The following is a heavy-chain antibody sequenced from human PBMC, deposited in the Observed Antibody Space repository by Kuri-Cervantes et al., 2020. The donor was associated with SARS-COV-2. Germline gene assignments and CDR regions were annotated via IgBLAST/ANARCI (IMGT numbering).Heavy chain of an antibody. CDR2: IYHSGST. J-gene: IGHJ4*02. CDR1: GYSISSGYY. Sequence: SETLSLTCTVSGYSISSGYYWGWIRQPPGKGLEWIESIYHSGSTNYNPSLKSRVTISVDTSKNQFSLKLSSVTAADTAVYYCAREVSSEQLVAFDYWGQGTLVTVSS. CDR3: AREVSSEQLVAFDY. V-gene: IGHV4-38-2*02. D-gene: IGHD6-6*01.